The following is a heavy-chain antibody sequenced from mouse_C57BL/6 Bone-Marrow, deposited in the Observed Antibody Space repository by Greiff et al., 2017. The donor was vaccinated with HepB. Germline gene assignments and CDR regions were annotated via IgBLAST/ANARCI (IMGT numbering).Heavy chain of an antibody. CDR1: GFTFSDYG. CDR2: ISSGSSTI. V-gene: IGHV5-17*01. Sequence: EVMLVESGGGLVKPGGSLKLSCAASGFTFSDYGMHWVRQAPEKGLEWVAYISSGSSTIYYADTVKGRFTISRDNAKNTLFLQMTSLRSEDTAMYYCATKKYYSNYYWYFDVWGTGTTVTGSS. J-gene: IGHJ1*03. CDR3: ATKKYYSNYYWYFDV. D-gene: IGHD2-5*01.